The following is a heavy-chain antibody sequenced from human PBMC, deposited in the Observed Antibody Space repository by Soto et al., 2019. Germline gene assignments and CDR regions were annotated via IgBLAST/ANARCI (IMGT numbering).Heavy chain of an antibody. CDR1: GYTFTSYG. V-gene: IGHV1-18*04. D-gene: IGHD3-3*01. CDR3: ARLVATIFGVVTSWYYGMGV. CDR2: ISAYNGNT. Sequence: ASVKVSCKASGYTFTSYGISWVRQAPGQGLEWMGWISAYNGNTNYAQKLQGRVTMTTDTSTSTAYMELRSLRSDDTAVYYCARLVATIFGVVTSWYYGMGVWGQGTTVTVSS. J-gene: IGHJ6*02.